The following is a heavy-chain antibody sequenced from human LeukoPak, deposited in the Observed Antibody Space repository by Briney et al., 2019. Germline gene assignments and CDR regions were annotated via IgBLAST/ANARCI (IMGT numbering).Heavy chain of an antibody. V-gene: IGHV3-21*01. D-gene: IGHD3-9*01. Sequence: GGSLRLSCAASGFTFSSYSMNWVRQAPGKGLEWVSSISSSSSYIYYADSVKGRFTISRDSAKNSPYLQMNSLRAEDTAVYYCARNDILTGYSDYWGQGTLVTVSS. CDR3: ARNDILTGYSDY. CDR2: ISSSSSYI. CDR1: GFTFSSYS. J-gene: IGHJ4*02.